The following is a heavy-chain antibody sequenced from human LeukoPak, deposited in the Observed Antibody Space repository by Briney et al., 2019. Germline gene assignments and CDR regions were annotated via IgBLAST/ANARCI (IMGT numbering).Heavy chain of an antibody. V-gene: IGHV3-53*01. CDR1: GFTFNSKY. CDR2: IYSGGST. Sequence: PGGSLRLSCAASGFTFNSKYMNWVRQAPGKGLEWVLVIYSGGSTYYADSVKGRFTISRDNFKNTLYLQINSLRAEDTAVYYCARGTGSERGSGWYVFVYFDYWGQGTLVTVSS. CDR3: ARGTGSERGSGWYVFVYFDY. J-gene: IGHJ4*02. D-gene: IGHD6-19*01.